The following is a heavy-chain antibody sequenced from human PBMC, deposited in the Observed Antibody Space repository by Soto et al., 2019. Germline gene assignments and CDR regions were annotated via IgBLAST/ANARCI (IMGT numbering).Heavy chain of an antibody. CDR3: ARDLPPPAYYYDSSGPDAFDI. D-gene: IGHD3-22*01. CDR2: ISAYNGNT. J-gene: IGHJ3*02. Sequence: ASVKVSCKASGYTFTSYGISWVRQAPGQGLEWMGWISAYNGNTNYAQKLQGRVTMTTDTSTSTAYMELRSLRPDDTAVYYCARDLPPPAYYYDSSGPDAFDIWGQGTMVTVSS. V-gene: IGHV1-18*04. CDR1: GYTFTSYG.